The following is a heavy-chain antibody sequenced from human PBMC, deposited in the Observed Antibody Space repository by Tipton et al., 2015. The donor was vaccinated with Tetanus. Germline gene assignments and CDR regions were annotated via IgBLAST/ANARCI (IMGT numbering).Heavy chain of an antibody. CDR1: GGSFSGYY. CDR3: ARGPRAYCGGDCYGVDS. D-gene: IGHD2-21*02. Sequence: TLSLTCAVYGGSFSGYYWSWIRQPPGKGLEWIGEINHSGSTNYNPSLKSRVTISVDTSKNQFSLKLSSVTAADTAVYYCARGPRAYCGGDCYGVDSWGQGTLVPVSS. J-gene: IGHJ4*02. V-gene: IGHV4-34*01. CDR2: INHSGST.